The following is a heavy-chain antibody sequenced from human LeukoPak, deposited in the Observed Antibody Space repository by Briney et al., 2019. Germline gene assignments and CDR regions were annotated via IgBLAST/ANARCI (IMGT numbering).Heavy chain of an antibody. CDR1: GGSISSGGYY. D-gene: IGHD3-10*01. CDR3: ARDRGSGSYYNGYWYFDL. CDR2: IYYSGST. V-gene: IGHV4-31*03. J-gene: IGHJ2*01. Sequence: SETLSLTCTVSGGSISSGGYYWSWIRQHPGTGLEWIGYIYYSGSTYYNPSLKSRVTISVDTSKNQFSLKLSSVTAADTAVYYCARDRGSGSYYNGYWYFDLWGRGTLVTVSS.